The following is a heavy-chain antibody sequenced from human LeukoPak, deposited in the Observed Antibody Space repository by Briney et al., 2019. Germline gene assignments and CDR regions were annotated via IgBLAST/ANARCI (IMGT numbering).Heavy chain of an antibody. CDR3: TKDMGYDIVTGPVS. Sequence: PGGSLRLSCAASGFTFSSYGMHWVRQAPGKGLEGVAVISYDGSNKYYADSVKGRFTISRDNSKNTLYLQMNSLRAEDTAVYYCTKDMGYDIVTGPVSWGQGTLVTVSS. J-gene: IGHJ5*02. D-gene: IGHD3-9*01. CDR2: ISYDGSNK. V-gene: IGHV3-30*18. CDR1: GFTFSSYG.